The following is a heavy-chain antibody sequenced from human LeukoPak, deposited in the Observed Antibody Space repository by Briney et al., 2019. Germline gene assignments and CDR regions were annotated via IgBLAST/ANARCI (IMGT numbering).Heavy chain of an antibody. V-gene: IGHV3-23*01. CDR2: ISGSGVIT. Sequence: PSETLSLTCTVSGDSISSYYWSWIRQPPGKGLEWVSSISGSGVITYYADSVKGRFSISRDNSKSTLYVQMNSLRAEDTASYYCAKVFRSGDLFVSDYWGQGTLVTVSS. CDR3: AKVFRSGDLFVSDY. J-gene: IGHJ4*02. D-gene: IGHD4-17*01. CDR1: GDSISSYY.